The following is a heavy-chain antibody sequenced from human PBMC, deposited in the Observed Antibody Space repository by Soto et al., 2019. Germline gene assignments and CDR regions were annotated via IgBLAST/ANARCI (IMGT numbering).Heavy chain of an antibody. CDR2: ISGCVGST. D-gene: IGHD2-2*01. J-gene: IGHJ6*03. V-gene: IGHV3-23*01. Sequence: PGGSLRLSCAASGFTFSSYAMSWVRQAPGKGLEWVSAISGCVGSTYYADSVKGWFTISRDNSKNTLYLQMNSLRAEDTAVYYCAKDARLLTVVPADSDYYYYYMDVWGKGTTITVSS. CDR3: AKDARLLTVVPADSDYYYYYMDV. CDR1: GFTFSSYA.